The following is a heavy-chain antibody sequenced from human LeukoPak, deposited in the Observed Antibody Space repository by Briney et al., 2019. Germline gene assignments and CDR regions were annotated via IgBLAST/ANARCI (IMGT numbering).Heavy chain of an antibody. CDR2: IYYSGIT. J-gene: IGHJ4*02. CDR1: GGSISSSSYY. CDR3: AREAYYYDSSGYGFGDY. D-gene: IGHD3-22*01. Sequence: PSETLSLXCTVSGGSISSSSYYWGWIRQPPEKGLEWIGSIYYSGITYYNPSLKSRVTISVDTSKNQFSLKLSSVTAADTAVYYCAREAYYYDSSGYGFGDYWGQGTLVTVSS. V-gene: IGHV4-39*01.